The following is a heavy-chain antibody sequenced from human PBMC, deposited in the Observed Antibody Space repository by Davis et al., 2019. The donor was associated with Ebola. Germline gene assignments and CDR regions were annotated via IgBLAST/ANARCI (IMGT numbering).Heavy chain of an antibody. D-gene: IGHD3-22*01. CDR1: GYTFTSYG. V-gene: IGHV1-18*01. J-gene: IGHJ4*02. CDR3: ARVPSVFYDSSGLFDY. CDR2: ISAYNGNT. Sequence: AASVKVSCKASGYTFTSYGISWVRQAPGQGLEWMGWISAYNGNTNYAQKLQGRVTMTTDTSTSTAYMELRSLRSDDTAVYYCARVPSVFYDSSGLFDYWGQGTLVTVSS.